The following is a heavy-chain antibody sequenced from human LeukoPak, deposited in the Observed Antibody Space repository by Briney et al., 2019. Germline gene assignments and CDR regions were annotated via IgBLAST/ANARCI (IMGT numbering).Heavy chain of an antibody. V-gene: IGHV1-18*01. CDR1: GYTFISYG. CDR3: ARAPLIRGYYYYMDV. CDR2: ISAYNNYT. D-gene: IGHD3-10*01. Sequence: GASAKVSCKASGYTFISYGLIWVRQAPGQGLEWMGWISAYNNYTNYAQKIQGRVTMTTDTSTNTAYMELRNLRFDDTAVYYCARAPLIRGYYYYMDVWGKGTTVTVSS. J-gene: IGHJ6*03.